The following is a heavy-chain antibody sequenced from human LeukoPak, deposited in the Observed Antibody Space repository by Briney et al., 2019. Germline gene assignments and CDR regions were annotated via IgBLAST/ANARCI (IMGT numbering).Heavy chain of an antibody. D-gene: IGHD1-26*01. CDR3: ATRGRWELPGGFDY. Sequence: ASVKVSCKVSGYTLTELSMHRVRQAPGKGLEWMGGFDPEDGETIYAQKFQGRVTMTEDTSTDTAYMELSSLRSEDTAVYYCATRGRWELPGGFDYWGQGTLVTVSS. CDR2: FDPEDGET. V-gene: IGHV1-24*01. CDR1: GYTLTELS. J-gene: IGHJ4*02.